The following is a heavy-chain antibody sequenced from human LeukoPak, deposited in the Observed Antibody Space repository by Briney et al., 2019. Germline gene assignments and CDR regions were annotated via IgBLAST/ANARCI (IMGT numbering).Heavy chain of an antibody. CDR1: GFTFSSSG. CDR3: ARDRGGRGLDY. J-gene: IGHJ4*02. V-gene: IGHV3-21*06. Sequence: GGSLRLSCAASGFTFSSSGMNWVRQAPGKGLEWVSSISSTGNYIYYTESMKGRFTISRDNAKNSLFLQMNSLRAEDTAVYYCARDRGGRGLDYWGQGTLVTVSS. CDR2: ISSTGNYI. D-gene: IGHD4-23*01.